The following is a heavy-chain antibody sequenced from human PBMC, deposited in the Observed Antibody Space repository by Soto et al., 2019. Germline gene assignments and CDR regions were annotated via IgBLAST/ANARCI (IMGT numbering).Heavy chain of an antibody. CDR1: VGSISGGCFS. CDR2: ILHTGGT. V-gene: IGHV4-30-2*01. J-gene: IGHJ4*02. D-gene: IGHD1-1*01. Sequence: SETLSLTCAVSVGSISGGCFSLSWIRQPPGKDLEWIGYILHTGGTQYNPSLKSRVSMSVDKSKNQFSLHLTSVTAADTAVYYCARLQFGDGFDYWGQGALVT. CDR3: ARLQFGDGFDY.